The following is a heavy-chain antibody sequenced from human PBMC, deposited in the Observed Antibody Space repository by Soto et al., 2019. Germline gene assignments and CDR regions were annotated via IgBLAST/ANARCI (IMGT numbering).Heavy chain of an antibody. CDR2: IIPIFGTA. CDR1: GGTFSSYA. D-gene: IGHD6-13*01. CDR3: AREGAAAGTLLTHWEADAFDI. J-gene: IGHJ3*02. V-gene: IGHV1-69*12. Sequence: QVQLVQSGAEVKKPGSSVKVSCKASGGTFSSYAISWVRQAPGQGLEWMGGIIPIFGTANYAQKFQGRVMITADESTCTAYMELRSLRSEDTAVYYCAREGAAAGTLLTHWEADAFDIWGQGTMVTVSS.